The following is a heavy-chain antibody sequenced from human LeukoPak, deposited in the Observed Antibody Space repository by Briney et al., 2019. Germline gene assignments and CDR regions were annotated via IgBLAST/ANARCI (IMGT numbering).Heavy chain of an antibody. Sequence: SETLSLTCAVYGGSFSLYYWTWIRQSPGKGLEWIGEINHSGNTNYNPSLKSRVTISVDTSKNQFSLKLSSVTAADTAVYYCARGFFPNYGSGSYRPLTYFDYWGQGTLVTVSS. J-gene: IGHJ4*02. CDR1: GGSFSLYY. D-gene: IGHD3-10*01. CDR2: INHSGNT. CDR3: ARGFFPNYGSGSYRPLTYFDY. V-gene: IGHV4-34*01.